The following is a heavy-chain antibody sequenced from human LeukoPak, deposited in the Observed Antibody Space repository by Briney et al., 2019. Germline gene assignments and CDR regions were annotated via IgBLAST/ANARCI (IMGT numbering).Heavy chain of an antibody. V-gene: IGHV1-58*01. J-gene: IGHJ3*02. Sequence: SVKVSCKASGFTFTSSTAQWVRQARGQRLEWIGRIVVGAGNTNYAQNFQGRVTITRDMSTNTAYMELSSLRSDETAIYYCAADPNVSDAFDIWGQGTVVTVSS. CDR2: IVVGAGNT. D-gene: IGHD5/OR15-5a*01. CDR1: GFTFTSST. CDR3: AADPNVSDAFDI.